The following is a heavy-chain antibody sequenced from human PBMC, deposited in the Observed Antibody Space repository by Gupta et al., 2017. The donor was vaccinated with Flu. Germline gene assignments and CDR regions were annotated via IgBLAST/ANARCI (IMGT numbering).Heavy chain of an antibody. CDR2: MNTNSGNT. D-gene: IGHD6-13*01. Sequence: NWVRQATGQGLEWMGWMNTNSGNTGYAQKCQGRGTMTRNTSISTADMELSSLRSEDTAVYDCARSLLGEQQRVSFSAFDIGGQGTMVTVSS. CDR3: ARSLLGEQQRVSFSAFDI. J-gene: IGHJ3*02. V-gene: IGHV1-8*01.